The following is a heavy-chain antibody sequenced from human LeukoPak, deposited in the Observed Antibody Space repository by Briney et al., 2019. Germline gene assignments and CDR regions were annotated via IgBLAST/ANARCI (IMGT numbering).Heavy chain of an antibody. CDR1: GFTFSSYG. CDR3: ARGMATIKIDY. J-gene: IGHJ4*02. Sequence: GRSLRLSCAASGFTFSSYGMHWVRQAPGKGLEWVAVISYDGSNKYYADSVKGRFTISRGNARNSLYLQINSLRAEDTAVYYCARGMATIKIDYWGQGTLVTVSS. D-gene: IGHD5-24*01. V-gene: IGHV3-30*03. CDR2: ISYDGSNK.